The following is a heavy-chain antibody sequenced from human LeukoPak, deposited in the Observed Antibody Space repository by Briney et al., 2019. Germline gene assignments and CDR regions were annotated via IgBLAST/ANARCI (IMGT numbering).Heavy chain of an antibody. CDR3: ARARGGSAEGAFDI. CDR2: ISSSGSTI. D-gene: IGHD1-26*01. J-gene: IGHJ3*02. V-gene: IGHV3-48*03. Sequence: GGSLRLSCAASGFTFSSYEMNWVRQAPGKGLEWVSYISSSGSTIYYADSVKGRFTISRDNAKNSLYLQMNSLRAEDTAVYYCARARGGSAEGAFDIWGQGTMVTVSS. CDR1: GFTFSSYE.